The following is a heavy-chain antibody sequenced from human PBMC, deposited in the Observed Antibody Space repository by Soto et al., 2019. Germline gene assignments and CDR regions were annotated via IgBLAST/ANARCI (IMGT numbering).Heavy chain of an antibody. J-gene: IGHJ5*02. CDR2: IYCSGST. Sequence: SETLSLTCTVSGGSISSGDYYWSWIRQPPGKGLEWIGYIYCSGSTYYNPSLKSRVTISVGTSKNQFSLKLSSVTAADRAVYYCAATRVTMALGWFGPWGQGTLVTVSS. V-gene: IGHV4-30-4*01. CDR1: GGSISSGDYY. D-gene: IGHD3-10*01. CDR3: AATRVTMALGWFGP.